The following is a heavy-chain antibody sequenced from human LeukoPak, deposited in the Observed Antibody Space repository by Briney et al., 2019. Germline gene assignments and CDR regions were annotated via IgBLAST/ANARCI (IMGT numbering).Heavy chain of an antibody. J-gene: IGHJ4*02. CDR2: ISYDGSNK. Sequence: PGGSLRLSCAASGFTFSSYGMHWVRQAPGKGLEWVAVISYDGSNKYYADSVKGRFTISRDNSKSTLYLQMNSLRAEDTAVYYCAKGVPPLDYFDYWGQGTLVTVSS. V-gene: IGHV3-30*18. CDR3: AKGVPPLDYFDY. CDR1: GFTFSSYG.